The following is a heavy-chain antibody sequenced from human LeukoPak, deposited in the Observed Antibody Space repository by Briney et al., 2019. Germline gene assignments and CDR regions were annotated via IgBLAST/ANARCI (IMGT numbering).Heavy chain of an antibody. Sequence: GGSLRLSCAASGFTFSNSAMSWVRQVPGKGLEWVSGISGSGGSTYYADSVKGRFAISRDNSKNTLYLQMNSLRGEDTAVYYCAKAGSIRFDYWGQGTLVTVSS. CDR3: AKAGSIRFDY. CDR1: GFTFSNSA. D-gene: IGHD1-26*01. V-gene: IGHV3-23*01. CDR2: ISGSGGST. J-gene: IGHJ4*02.